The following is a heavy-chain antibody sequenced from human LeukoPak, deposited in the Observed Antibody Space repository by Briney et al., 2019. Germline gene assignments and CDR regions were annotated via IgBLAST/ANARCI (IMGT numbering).Heavy chain of an antibody. V-gene: IGHV4-39*01. Sequence: SETLSLTCTVSGGSISSSSYYWGWIRQPPGKGLEWIGSIYYSGSTYYDPSLKSRVTISVDTSKNQFSLKLSPVTAADTAVYYCARSIAARPYNYWGQGTLVTVSS. CDR3: ARSIAARPYNY. CDR1: GGSISSSSYY. D-gene: IGHD6-6*01. J-gene: IGHJ4*02. CDR2: IYYSGST.